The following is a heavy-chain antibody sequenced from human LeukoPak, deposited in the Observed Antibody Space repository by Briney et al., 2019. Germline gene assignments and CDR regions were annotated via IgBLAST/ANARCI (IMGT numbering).Heavy chain of an antibody. V-gene: IGHV4-59*01. CDR1: GGSFSGYY. CDR2: IYYSGST. Sequence: SETLSLTCAVYGGSFSGYYWSWIRQPPGKGLEWIGYIYYSGSTNYNPSLKSRVTISVDTSKNQFSLKLSSVTAADTAVYYCATTYYYDSSGPPLVAFDIWGQGTMVTVSS. D-gene: IGHD3-22*01. CDR3: ATTYYYDSSGPPLVAFDI. J-gene: IGHJ3*02.